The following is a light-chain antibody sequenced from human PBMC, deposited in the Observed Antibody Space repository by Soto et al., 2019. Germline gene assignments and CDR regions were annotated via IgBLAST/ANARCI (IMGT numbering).Light chain of an antibody. CDR3: QQYHSSPWT. CDR1: QSIPNNN. J-gene: IGKJ1*01. V-gene: IGKV3-20*01. Sequence: NVLTQSPGTLSLSPEESATLSCRASQSIPNNNLAWYQQKPGQAPRLLFYGAFNRASGIPDRFSGSGSGTDFTLTISRVEPVDFAVYSCQQYHSSPWTFGQGTNVDNK. CDR2: GAF.